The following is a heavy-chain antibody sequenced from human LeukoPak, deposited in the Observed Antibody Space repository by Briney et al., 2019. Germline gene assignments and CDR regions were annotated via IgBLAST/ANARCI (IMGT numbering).Heavy chain of an antibody. D-gene: IGHD5-18*01. Sequence: GASVKVSCKASGYTFTSYGISWVRQAPGQGLEWMGWISAYNGNTNYAQKLQGRVTMTTDTSTSTAYMELRSLRSDDTAVYYCARGEDAGYSYGPDAFDIWGQGTMVTVSS. CDR2: ISAYNGNT. J-gene: IGHJ3*02. CDR3: ARGEDAGYSYGPDAFDI. CDR1: GYTFTSYG. V-gene: IGHV1-18*01.